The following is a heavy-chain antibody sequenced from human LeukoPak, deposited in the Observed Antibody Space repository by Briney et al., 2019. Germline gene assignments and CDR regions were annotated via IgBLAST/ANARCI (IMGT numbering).Heavy chain of an antibody. D-gene: IGHD2-21*02. CDR3: AVERVVVTANDAFDI. J-gene: IGHJ3*02. Sequence: PGGSLRLSCAASGFTFSSCSMNWVRLAPGKGQEWVSSISSSSTYIYYADSLKGRFTISRDNAQNSLYLQMNSLRAEDTAIYYCAVERVVVTANDAFDIWGQGTMVTVSS. CDR2: ISSSSTYI. V-gene: IGHV3-21*01. CDR1: GFTFSSCS.